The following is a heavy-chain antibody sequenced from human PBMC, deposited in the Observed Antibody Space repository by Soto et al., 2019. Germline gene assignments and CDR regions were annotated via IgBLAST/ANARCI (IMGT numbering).Heavy chain of an antibody. V-gene: IGHV4-31*03. CDR1: GGSISSGGYY. J-gene: IGHJ4*02. CDR3: ARDQTVAGTFDY. CDR2: IYYSGST. Sequence: QVQLQESGPGLVKPSQTLYLTCTVSGGSISSGGYYWSWIRQHPGKGLEWIGYIYYSGSTYYNPSLKRRVTISVDTSKNQFSLKLSSVTAADTAVYYCARDQTVAGTFDYWGQGTLVTVSS. D-gene: IGHD6-19*01.